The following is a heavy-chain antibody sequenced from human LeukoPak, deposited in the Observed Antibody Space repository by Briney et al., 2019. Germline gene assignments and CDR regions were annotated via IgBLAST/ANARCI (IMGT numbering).Heavy chain of an antibody. V-gene: IGHV3-11*01. CDR2: ISCSGSTI. CDR3: ARDSLGSSGWYDY. Sequence: MAGGSLRLSCAASGFTFSDYYMSWIRQAPGKGLEWVSYISCSGSTIYYADSVKGRFTISRDNAKNSLYLQMNSLRAEDTAVYYCARDSLGSSGWYDYWGQGTLVTVSS. CDR1: GFTFSDYY. J-gene: IGHJ4*02. D-gene: IGHD6-19*01.